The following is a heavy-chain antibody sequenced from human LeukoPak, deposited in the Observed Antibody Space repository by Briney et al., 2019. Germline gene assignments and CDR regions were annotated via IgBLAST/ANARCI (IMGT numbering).Heavy chain of an antibody. D-gene: IGHD4-17*01. CDR2: ISYSGNT. CDR1: GGSVSSRSHY. J-gene: IGHJ6*02. CDR3: AKPVTRSSDGMDV. Sequence: KPSATLSLTCTVSGGSVSSRSHYWGWIRQPPGKGLEWIGSISYSGNTYSNPSLKSRVTISVDTSKNQFSLKLSSVTAADTAVYYCAKPVTRSSDGMDVWGQGTTVTVS. V-gene: IGHV4-39*01.